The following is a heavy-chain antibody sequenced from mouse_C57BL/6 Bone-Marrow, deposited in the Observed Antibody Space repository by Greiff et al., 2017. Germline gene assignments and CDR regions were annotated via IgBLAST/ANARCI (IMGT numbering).Heavy chain of an antibody. Sequence: QVQLQQPGAELVKPGASVKVSCKASGYTFTSYWMHWVKQRPGQGLEWIGRLHPSDSDTNYNQKFKGKATLTVDKSSSTAYMQLSSLTSEDSAVYYCAILGLWLRRLYYYAMDYWGQGTSVTVSS. CDR2: LHPSDSDT. CDR3: AILGLWLRRLYYYAMDY. V-gene: IGHV1-74*01. CDR1: GYTFTSYW. J-gene: IGHJ4*01. D-gene: IGHD2-2*01.